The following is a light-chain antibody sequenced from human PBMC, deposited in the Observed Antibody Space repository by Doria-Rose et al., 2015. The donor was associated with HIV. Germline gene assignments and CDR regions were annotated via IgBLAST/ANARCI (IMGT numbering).Light chain of an antibody. CDR2: EVS. J-gene: IGLJ3*02. CDR1: SSDVGSYNL. CDR3: YSYVGSSAVV. Sequence: QSALIQPASVSGSPGQSITISCTGTSSDVGSYNLVSWYQQYPGKDPKLMIFEVSKRPSGISNRFSGSKSGNTASLTISGLQAEDEADYYCYSYVGSSAVVFGGGTKLTVL. V-gene: IGLV2-23*02.